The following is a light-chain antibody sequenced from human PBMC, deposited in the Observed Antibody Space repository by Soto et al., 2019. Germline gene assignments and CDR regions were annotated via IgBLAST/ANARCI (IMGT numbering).Light chain of an antibody. CDR1: NIGSKT. CDR3: QVWDSSSDHRGV. CDR2: FDS. Sequence: SYELTQPPSVSVAPGKTARINCGGNNIGSKTVHWYQQKPGQAPVLVIYFDSARPSGIPERFSGSNSGNTATLTISRVEAGDEADYYCQVWDSSSDHRGVFGGGTKLTVL. V-gene: IGLV3-21*04. J-gene: IGLJ3*02.